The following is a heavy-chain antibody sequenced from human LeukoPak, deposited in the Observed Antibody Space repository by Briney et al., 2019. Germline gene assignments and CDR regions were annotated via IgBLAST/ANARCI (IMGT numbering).Heavy chain of an antibody. CDR3: TRNTVTVHFDY. Sequence: PGRSLRLSCTASGFTFGDHGVNWFRQAPGKGLEWVSFIRSKAFGGTPEYAASVRGRFTISRDDSKSIAYLQMNSLKTEDTAVYYCTRNTVTVHFDYWSQGTLVTVSS. CDR2: IRSKAFGGTP. J-gene: IGHJ4*02. V-gene: IGHV3-49*03. CDR1: GFTFGDHG. D-gene: IGHD4-17*01.